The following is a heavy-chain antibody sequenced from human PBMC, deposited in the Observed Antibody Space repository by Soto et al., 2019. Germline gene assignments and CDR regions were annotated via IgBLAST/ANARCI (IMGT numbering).Heavy chain of an antibody. CDR3: ARGRKYYYDSSPFDY. CDR1: GGSISSYY. Sequence: SETLSLTCTVSGGSISSYYWSWIRHPPGKGLEWIGYIYYSGSTNYNPSLKSRVTISVDTSKNQFSLKLSSVTAADTAVYYCARGRKYYYDSSPFDYWGQGTLVTVSS. J-gene: IGHJ4*02. CDR2: IYYSGST. V-gene: IGHV4-59*01. D-gene: IGHD3-22*01.